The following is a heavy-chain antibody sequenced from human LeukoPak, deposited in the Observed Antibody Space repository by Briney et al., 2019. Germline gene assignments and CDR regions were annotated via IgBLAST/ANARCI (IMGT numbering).Heavy chain of an antibody. V-gene: IGHV1-46*01. D-gene: IGHD5-24*01. CDR3: ARVRDGYNDAYDI. CDR1: GFTFTNYN. CDR2: INPSGGST. J-gene: IGHJ3*02. Sequence: GVSVKVSCKASGFTFTNYNMHWVRQAPGQGREWMGIINPSGGSTNYAQNFQARVTMTRDTSTSTVYMELSSLRSEDTAVYYCARVRDGYNDAYDIWGQGTMVTVPS.